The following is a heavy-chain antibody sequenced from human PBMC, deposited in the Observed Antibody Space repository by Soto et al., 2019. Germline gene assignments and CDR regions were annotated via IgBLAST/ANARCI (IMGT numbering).Heavy chain of an antibody. CDR2: IYYSGST. CDR1: GGSISSYY. Sequence: TSETLSLTCTVSGGSISSYYWSWIRQPPGKGLEWIGYIYYSGSTNYNPSLKSRVTISVDTSKNQFSLKLSSVTAADTAVYYCARASYNWNYGYYFDYWGQGTLVTVSS. J-gene: IGHJ4*02. V-gene: IGHV4-59*01. CDR3: ARASYNWNYGYYFDY. D-gene: IGHD1-7*01.